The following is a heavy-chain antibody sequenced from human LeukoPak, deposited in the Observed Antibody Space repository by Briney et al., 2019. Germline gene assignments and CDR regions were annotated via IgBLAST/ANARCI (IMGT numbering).Heavy chain of an antibody. CDR1: GYTFTGYY. D-gene: IGHD3-3*01. V-gene: IGHV1-8*02. CDR3: ARDSYDFWSGYLLDFDY. Sequence: GASVKVSCKASGYTFTGYYMHWVRQAPGQGLEWMGWMNPNSGNTGYAQKFQGRVTMTRNTSISTAYMELSSLRSEDTAVYYCARDSYDFWSGYLLDFDYWGQGTLVTVSS. CDR2: MNPNSGNT. J-gene: IGHJ4*02.